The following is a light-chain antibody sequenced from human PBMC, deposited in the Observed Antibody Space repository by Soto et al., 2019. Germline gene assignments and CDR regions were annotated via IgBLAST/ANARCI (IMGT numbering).Light chain of an antibody. CDR1: TSDVGGYDY. Sequence: QSALTQPPSASVSPGQSVTISCTGTTSDVGGYDYVFWYQQHPGKAPKLMIYEITKRASAVTDRFPGSKSGNTASLTVSGLQAEDEADYYCSSYAGSNNSVFGTGTKVTV. CDR3: SSYAGSNNSV. J-gene: IGLJ1*01. CDR2: EIT. V-gene: IGLV2-8*01.